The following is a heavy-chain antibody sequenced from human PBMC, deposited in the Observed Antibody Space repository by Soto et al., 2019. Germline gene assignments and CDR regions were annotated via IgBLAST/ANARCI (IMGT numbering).Heavy chain of an antibody. Sequence: GGSLRLSCAASGFTFSTYDMHWVRQATGKGLEWVSAIDTTGDTYYAGSVKGRFTISREDARNSLYLQMNSLRAEDTAVYDCASGGQSSGYPDVWGQGTLVTAPQ. CDR2: IDTTGDT. J-gene: IGHJ4*02. CDR1: GFTFSTYD. D-gene: IGHD3-22*01. CDR3: ASGGQSSGYPDV. V-gene: IGHV3-13*01.